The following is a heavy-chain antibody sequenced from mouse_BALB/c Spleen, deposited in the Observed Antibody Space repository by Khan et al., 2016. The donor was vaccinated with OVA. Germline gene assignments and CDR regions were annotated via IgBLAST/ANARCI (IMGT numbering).Heavy chain of an antibody. CDR1: GDSITSGY. V-gene: IGHV3-8*02. CDR3: ACELRGFAY. J-gene: IGHJ3*01. CDR2: ISYSGNT. D-gene: IGHD1-1*01. Sequence: EVQLLETGPSLVKPSQTLSLTCSVTGDSITSGYWNWLRKFPGNKLEYMGYISYSGNTYYNPSLKSRISITRDTSKSQYYLQLNSVTTEDTATYYWACELRGFAYWGQGTLVTVSA.